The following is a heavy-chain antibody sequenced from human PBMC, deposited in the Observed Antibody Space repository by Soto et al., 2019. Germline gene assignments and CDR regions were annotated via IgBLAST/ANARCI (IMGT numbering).Heavy chain of an antibody. Sequence: QVQVVQSGAEVKKPGASVKVSCKASGYTFTSYGISWVRQAPGQGLEWMGWISAYNGNTNYAQKLQGRVNMTTDTSTRTAYMELRSLRSDDTAVYYCARDEGIVVVPAARTDAFDIWGQGTMVTVSS. V-gene: IGHV1-18*01. CDR1: GYTFTSYG. CDR3: ARDEGIVVVPAARTDAFDI. CDR2: ISAYNGNT. D-gene: IGHD2-2*01. J-gene: IGHJ3*02.